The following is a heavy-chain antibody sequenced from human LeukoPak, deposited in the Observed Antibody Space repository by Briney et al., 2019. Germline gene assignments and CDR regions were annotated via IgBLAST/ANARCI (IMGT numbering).Heavy chain of an antibody. CDR3: ARDRRVVAARPGYYYYYGMDV. CDR2: ISSSSSYI. J-gene: IGHJ6*02. CDR1: GFTFSSYS. Sequence: GGPLRLSCAASGFTFSSYSMNWVRQAPGKGLEWVSSISSSSSYIYYADSVKGRFTISRDNSKNTLYLQMNSLRAEDTAVYYCARDRRVVAARPGYYYYYGMDVWGQGTTVTVSS. V-gene: IGHV3-21*01. D-gene: IGHD6-6*01.